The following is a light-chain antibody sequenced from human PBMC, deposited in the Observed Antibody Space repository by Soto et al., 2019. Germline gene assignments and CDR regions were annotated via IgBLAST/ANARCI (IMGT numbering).Light chain of an antibody. CDR3: QTWDTGARVV. V-gene: IGLV4-69*01. CDR1: SGHSSYA. CDR2: LSSDGSH. Sequence: QAVVTQSPSASASLGASVKLTCTLSSGHSSYAIAWHQQQPEKGPRYLMKLSSDGSHSKGDGIPDRFSGSSSGAERYLTISSLQSEDEADYYCQTWDTGARVVFGGGTKLPVL. J-gene: IGLJ2*01.